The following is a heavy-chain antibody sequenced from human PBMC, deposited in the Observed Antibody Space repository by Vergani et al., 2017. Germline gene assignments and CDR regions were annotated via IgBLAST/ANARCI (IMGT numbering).Heavy chain of an antibody. D-gene: IGHD6-19*01. J-gene: IGHJ4*02. CDR1: GGSISSSSYY. Sequence: QLQLQESGPGLVKPSETLSLTCTVSGGSISSSSYYWGWIRQPPGKGLEWIGSIYYSGSTYYNPSLKSRVTISVDTSKNQFSLKLSSVTPADTAVYYCARDLAVAGPGALDYWGQGTLVTVSS. CDR2: IYYSGST. CDR3: ARDLAVAGPGALDY. V-gene: IGHV4-39*07.